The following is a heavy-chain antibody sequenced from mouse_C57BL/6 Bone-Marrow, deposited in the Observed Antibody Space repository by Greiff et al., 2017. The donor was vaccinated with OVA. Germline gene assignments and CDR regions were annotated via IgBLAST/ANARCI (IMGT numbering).Heavy chain of an antibody. Sequence: QVQLQQPGAELVRPGTSVKLSCKASGYTFTSYWMHWVKQRPGQGLAWIGVIDPSDSYTNYNQKFKGTATLTVDTSSSTAYMQLSSLTSEDSAVYYCARSPSPWHFDVWGTGTTVTVSS. CDR2: IDPSDSYT. CDR1: GYTFTSYW. CDR3: ARSPSPWHFDV. V-gene: IGHV1-59*01. J-gene: IGHJ1*03.